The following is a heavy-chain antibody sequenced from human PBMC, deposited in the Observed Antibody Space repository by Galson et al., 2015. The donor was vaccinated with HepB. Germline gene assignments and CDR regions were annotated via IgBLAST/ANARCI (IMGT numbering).Heavy chain of an antibody. Sequence: SLRLSCAVSGFTLSSCTMHWVRQAPGKGLEWVADISYDGSNKYYADSVKGRFTVSKDNSKNMLYLQMNSLRAEDTAVYYCARGRRATVTTSYYYGMDVWGQGTTVTVSS. CDR1: GFTLSSCT. CDR2: ISYDGSNK. CDR3: ARGRRATVTTSYYYGMDV. J-gene: IGHJ6*02. D-gene: IGHD4-11*01. V-gene: IGHV3-30-3*01.